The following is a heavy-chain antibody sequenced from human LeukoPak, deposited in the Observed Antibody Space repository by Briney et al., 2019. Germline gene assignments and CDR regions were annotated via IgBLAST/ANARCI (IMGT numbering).Heavy chain of an antibody. CDR3: ARGVRGDFYGVVPLDY. V-gene: IGHV3-48*03. D-gene: IGHD3-3*01. CDR2: ITSSGLTI. J-gene: IGHJ4*02. Sequence: PGGSLRLSCAASGFTFSSYDMNWVRQAPGKGLEWISYITSSGLTIYYAASVKGRFTISRDNAKNSLDLQMNSLRAEDTALYYCARGVRGDFYGVVPLDYWGPGTLVTVSS. CDR1: GFTFSSYD.